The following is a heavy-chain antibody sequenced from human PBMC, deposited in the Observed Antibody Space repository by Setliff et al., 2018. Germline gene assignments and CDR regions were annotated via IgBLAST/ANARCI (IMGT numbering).Heavy chain of an antibody. J-gene: IGHJ3*02. D-gene: IGHD2-2*01. V-gene: IGHV1-18*01. CDR2: ISAYNGNT. CDR1: GYTFSSYG. Sequence: ASVKVSCKASGYTFSSYGISWVRQAPGQGLEWMGWISAYNGNTNYAQKFQGRVTMTTDTSTSTAYMELRSLRSDDTAVYYCARDLIRWAAAVSDAFDIWGQGTMVTV. CDR3: ARDLIRWAAAVSDAFDI.